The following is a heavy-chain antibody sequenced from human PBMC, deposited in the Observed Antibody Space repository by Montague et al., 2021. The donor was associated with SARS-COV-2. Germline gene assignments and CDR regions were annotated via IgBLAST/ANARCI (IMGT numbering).Heavy chain of an antibody. CDR1: GFTFSSYA. J-gene: IGHJ4*02. Sequence: SRSLSCAASGFTFSSYALHWVRQAPGKGPEWVAVISHNGRNPQYGDSVKGRATISRDNSKNTLYLQVSSLRTDDTAVYYCAREPKPVGYSYGYTFFEYWGQGSLVTVSS. V-gene: IGHV3-30*03. CDR3: AREPKPVGYSYGYTFFEY. D-gene: IGHD5-18*01. CDR2: ISHNGRNP.